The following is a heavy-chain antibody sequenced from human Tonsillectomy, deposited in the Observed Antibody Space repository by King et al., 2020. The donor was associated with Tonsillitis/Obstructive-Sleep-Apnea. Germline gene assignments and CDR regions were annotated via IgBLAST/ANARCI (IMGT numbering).Heavy chain of an antibody. CDR3: ARGLEDSVTYNSWFDP. D-gene: IGHD5/OR15-5a*01. V-gene: IGHV4-4*02. Sequence: VQLQESGPGLVKPSGTLSLTCAVSGGSISSSVWWSWVRQTPGKGLEWIGSIYHSGSTSFNPSLKSPVTMSVDKSKNQFSLRLSSVTAADTAVYYCARGLEDSVTYNSWFDPWGQGTLVTVSS. J-gene: IGHJ5*02. CDR2: IYHSGST. CDR1: GGSISSSVW.